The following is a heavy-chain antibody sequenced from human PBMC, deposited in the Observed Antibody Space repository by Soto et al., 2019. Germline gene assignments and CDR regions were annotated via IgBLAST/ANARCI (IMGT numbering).Heavy chain of an antibody. Sequence: GGSLRLSCAASGFTFSSHGMSXVRQAPGKGLEWVSVISGSGGSTFYAGSVKGRFTISRDNSKNTLFLQMNNLRAEDTALYYCARGISGGTCYSGLHYWGQGTLVTVSS. J-gene: IGHJ4*02. CDR1: GFTFSSHG. CDR3: ARGISGGTCYSGLHY. D-gene: IGHD2-15*01. V-gene: IGHV3-23*01. CDR2: ISGSGGST.